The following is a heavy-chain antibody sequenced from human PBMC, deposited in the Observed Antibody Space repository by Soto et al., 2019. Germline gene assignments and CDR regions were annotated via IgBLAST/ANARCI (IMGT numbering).Heavy chain of an antibody. CDR3: AGQGLYSSGWYSWYY. V-gene: IGHV1-18*01. CDR1: GYTFTSYG. Sequence: ASVKVSCKASGYTFTSYGISWVRQAPGQGLEWMGWISAYNGNTNYAQKLQGRVTMTTDTSTGTAYMELRSLRSDDTAVYYCAGQGLYSSGWYSWYYWGQGTLVTVSS. J-gene: IGHJ4*02. D-gene: IGHD6-19*01. CDR2: ISAYNGNT.